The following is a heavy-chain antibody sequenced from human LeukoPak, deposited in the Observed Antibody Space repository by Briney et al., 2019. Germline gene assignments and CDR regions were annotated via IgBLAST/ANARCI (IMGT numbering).Heavy chain of an antibody. J-gene: IGHJ4*02. V-gene: IGHV3-7*01. CDR1: GFMFSSYW. CDR2: IKQDGSET. D-gene: IGHD5-18*01. Sequence: GGCLRLSCAASGFMFSSYWMSWVRQAPGKGLEWVANIKQDGSETYYVDSVKGRFTISRDNANNSLYLQMNSLRAEDTAVYYCTRHSYESVLGGFWGQGTLVTVSS. CDR3: TRHSYESVLGGF.